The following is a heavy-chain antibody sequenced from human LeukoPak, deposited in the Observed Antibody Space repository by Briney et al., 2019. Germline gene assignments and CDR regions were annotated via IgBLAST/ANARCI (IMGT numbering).Heavy chain of an antibody. CDR3: ARRAGSYYTISLNNWFDP. CDR1: GGSISSSNW. V-gene: IGHV4-4*02. D-gene: IGHD3-10*01. Sequence: SETLSLTCAVSGGSISSSNWWSWVRQPPGKGLEWIGEIYHSGSTNYNPSLKSRVTISVDKSKNQFSLKLSSVTAADTAVYYCARRAGSYYTISLNNWFDPWGQGTLVTVSS. CDR2: IYHSGST. J-gene: IGHJ5*02.